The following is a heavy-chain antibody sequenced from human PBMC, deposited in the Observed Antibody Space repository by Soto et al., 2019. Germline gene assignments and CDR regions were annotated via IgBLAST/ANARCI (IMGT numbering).Heavy chain of an antibody. CDR1: VGSISSYY. CDR3: ARVRGSGSYWGYYYYYGMDV. CDR2: IYYSGST. V-gene: IGHV4-59*01. D-gene: IGHD3-10*01. J-gene: IGHJ6*02. Sequence: SETLSRTCTVSVGSISSYYWSWSRQPPGKGLEWIGYIYYSGSTNYNPSLKSRVTISVDTSKNQFSLKLSSVTAADTAVYYCARVRGSGSYWGYYYYYGMDVWGQGTTVTVSS.